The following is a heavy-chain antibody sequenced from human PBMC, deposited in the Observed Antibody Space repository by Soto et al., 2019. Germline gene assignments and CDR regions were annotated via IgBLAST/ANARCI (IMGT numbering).Heavy chain of an antibody. CDR2: ISGSGGTT. CDR1: GFTVSRSY. J-gene: IGHJ4*02. Sequence: GGSLRLCCAASGFTVSRSYMSWIRQAPGKGLEWVSGISGSGGTTYYADSVKGRSTISRDNSKDTLHLQMNSLRAEDTAVYYCAKTPRQWLVYFDYWGQGALVTVSS. V-gene: IGHV3-23*01. CDR3: AKTPRQWLVYFDY. D-gene: IGHD6-19*01.